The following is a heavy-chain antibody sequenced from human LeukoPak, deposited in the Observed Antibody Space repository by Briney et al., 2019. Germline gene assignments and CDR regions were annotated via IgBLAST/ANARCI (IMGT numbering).Heavy chain of an antibody. CDR3: TREDRPYCPFAY. J-gene: IGHJ4*02. D-gene: IGHD1-26*01. CDR2: IAHDGTT. V-gene: IGHV4-4*02. CDR1: GGPIDITNY. Sequence: PSETLSLTCGVSGGPIDITNYWSWVRQAPGKGLEWIGEIAHDGTTNYNPSLRSRVAMSFDRANNHFSLSLTSVTAADTAVYYCTREDRPYCPFAYWGQGVLVTVSS.